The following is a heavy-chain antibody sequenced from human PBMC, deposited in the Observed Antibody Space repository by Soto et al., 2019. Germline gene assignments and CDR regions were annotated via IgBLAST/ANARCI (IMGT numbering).Heavy chain of an antibody. V-gene: IGHV1-18*01. J-gene: IGHJ4*02. Sequence: QVQLVQSGAEVKKPGASVKVSCKASGYTFTSYGISWVRQAPGQGLEWMGWISAYNGNTNHAQKLQGRVTMTTDTSPTTAYIALRSLSSDDTAVYYCARAPCSGGRCYSVSAYWGQGTLVTVSS. CDR2: ISAYNGNT. CDR3: ARAPCSGGRCYSVSAY. D-gene: IGHD2-15*01. CDR1: GYTFTSYG.